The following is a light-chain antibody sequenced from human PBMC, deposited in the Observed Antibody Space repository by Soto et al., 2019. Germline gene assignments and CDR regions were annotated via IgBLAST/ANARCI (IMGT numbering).Light chain of an antibody. CDR3: QQYGSSPLLS. CDR2: GAS. Sequence: EIVLTQSPGTLSLSPGETATLSCRASQSVSSSSLAWYKQKPGQAPRLLIYGASNRATGIPDRFSGSGSGTDFTLTINRLEPEDFAVYYCQQYGSSPLLSFGGGTKVEMK. V-gene: IGKV3-20*01. CDR1: QSVSSSS. J-gene: IGKJ4*01.